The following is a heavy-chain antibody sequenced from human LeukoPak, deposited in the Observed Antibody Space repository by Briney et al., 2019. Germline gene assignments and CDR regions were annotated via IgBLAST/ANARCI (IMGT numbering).Heavy chain of an antibody. V-gene: IGHV3-30-3*01. CDR1: GFTFSSYA. CDR2: ISYDGSNK. D-gene: IGHD3-10*01. J-gene: IGHJ6*02. CDR3: ARDGAITMVAGYYYYGMDV. Sequence: GGSLRLSCAASGFTFSSYAMHWVRQAPGKGLEWVAVISYDGSNKYYADSVKGRFTISRDNSKNTLYLQMNSLRAEDTAVYYCARDGAITMVAGYYYYGMDVWGQGTTVSVSS.